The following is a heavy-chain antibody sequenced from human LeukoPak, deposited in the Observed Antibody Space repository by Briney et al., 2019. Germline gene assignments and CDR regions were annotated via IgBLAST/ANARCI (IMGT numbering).Heavy chain of an antibody. V-gene: IGHV4-59*01. J-gene: IGHJ6*02. CDR3: ARDLWLGLLYYYYGMDV. Sequence: SETLALTCTVSCGSISSYYWSWIRQPPGEGLEWVGYIYYCGSTNYNPSLKSRVTISVVTSKNQFSLKLSSVTAADTAVYYCARDLWLGLLYYYYGMDVWGQGTTVTVSS. D-gene: IGHD2-15*01. CDR2: IYYCGST. CDR1: CGSISSYY.